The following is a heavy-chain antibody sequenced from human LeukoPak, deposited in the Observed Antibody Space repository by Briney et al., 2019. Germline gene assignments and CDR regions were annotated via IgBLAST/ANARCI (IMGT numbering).Heavy chain of an antibody. Sequence: PSETLSLTCTVSGGSISGSSYYWGWIRQPPGKGLEWIGSIYYSGSTYYNPSLKSRVTISVDTSKNQFSLKLNSVTATDTAVYYCAPDPGITIFWGQGTMVTVSS. CDR2: IYYSGST. CDR3: APDPGITIF. V-gene: IGHV4-39*01. J-gene: IGHJ3*01. D-gene: IGHD3-9*01. CDR1: GGSISGSSYY.